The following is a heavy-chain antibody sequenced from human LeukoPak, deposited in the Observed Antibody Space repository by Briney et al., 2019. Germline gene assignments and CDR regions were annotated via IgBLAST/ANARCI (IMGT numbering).Heavy chain of an antibody. Sequence: SETLSLTCTVSGGSISSYYWSWIRQPPGKGLEWIGSIYYSGSTYYNPSLKSRVTISVDTSKNQFSLKLSSVTAADTAVYYCARGNREQWLGRRSTVFDYWGQGTLVTVSS. CDR3: ARGNREQWLGRRSTVFDY. V-gene: IGHV4-39*07. J-gene: IGHJ4*02. CDR2: IYYSGST. D-gene: IGHD6-19*01. CDR1: GGSISSYY.